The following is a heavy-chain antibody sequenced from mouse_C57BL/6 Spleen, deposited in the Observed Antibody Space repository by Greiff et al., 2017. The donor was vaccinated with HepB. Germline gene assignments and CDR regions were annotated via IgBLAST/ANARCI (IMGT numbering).Heavy chain of an antibody. CDR3: ARAYDGYQEGYFDV. CDR2: INYDGSST. CDR1: GFTFSDYY. D-gene: IGHD2-3*01. V-gene: IGHV5-16*01. J-gene: IGHJ1*03. Sequence: EVQLVESEGGLVQPGSSMKLSCTASGFTFSDYYMAWVRQVPEKGLEWVANINYDGSSTYYLDSLKSRFIISRDNAKNILYLQMSSLKSEDTATYFCARAYDGYQEGYFDVWGTGTTVTVSS.